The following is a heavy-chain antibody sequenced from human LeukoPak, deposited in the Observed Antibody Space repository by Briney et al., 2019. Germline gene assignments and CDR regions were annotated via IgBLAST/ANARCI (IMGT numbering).Heavy chain of an antibody. CDR3: ARGGYYFDY. V-gene: IGHV1-46*01. CDR2: INPIGGST. CDR1: GYTFTSHY. Sequence: ASVKVSCKASGYTFTSHYMLWVRQAPGQGLEWRGIINPIGGSTNYAQSFPGRVAMTRDMSTSTVYMELSSLRSEDTAVYYCARGGYYFDYWGQGTLVTVSS. J-gene: IGHJ4*02.